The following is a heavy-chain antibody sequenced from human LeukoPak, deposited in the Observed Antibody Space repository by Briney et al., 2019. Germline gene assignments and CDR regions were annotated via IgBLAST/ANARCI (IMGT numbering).Heavy chain of an antibody. D-gene: IGHD2-2*01. Sequence: PSETLSLTCAVYGGSFSGYYWSWIRQPPGKGLEWIGEINHSGSTNYNPSLKSRVTISVDTSKNQFSLKLSPVTAADTAVYYCARGRRDIVVVPAARGPGSERRNWFDPWGQGTLVTVSS. CDR1: GGSFSGYY. CDR3: ARGRRDIVVVPAARGPGSERRNWFDP. J-gene: IGHJ5*02. V-gene: IGHV4-34*01. CDR2: INHSGST.